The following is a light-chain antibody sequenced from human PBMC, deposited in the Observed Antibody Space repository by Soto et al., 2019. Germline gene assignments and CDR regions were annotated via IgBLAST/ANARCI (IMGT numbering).Light chain of an antibody. J-gene: IGKJ2*01. V-gene: IGKV3-20*01. CDR2: GAS. Sequence: EIVLTQSPGTLSLSPGERATLSCMASQSVSSSYLAWYQHKPGQAPRLLIYGASSRATGIPDRFSGSGSGTDFTLTISRLEPEDFAVYYCQQYGRTPYTFGQGTKLEIK. CDR3: QQYGRTPYT. CDR1: QSVSSSY.